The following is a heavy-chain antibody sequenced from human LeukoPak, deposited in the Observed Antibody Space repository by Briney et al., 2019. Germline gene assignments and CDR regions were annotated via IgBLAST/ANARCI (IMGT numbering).Heavy chain of an antibody. Sequence: SETLSLTCTVSGGSISSGGYYWSWIRQHPGKGLEWIGYIYYSGSTYSNPSLKSRVTISVDTSKNQFSLNLSSVTAADTAAYYCARYCSSTNCYKGGFDPWGQGTLVTVSS. CDR3: ARYCSSTNCYKGGFDP. J-gene: IGHJ5*02. V-gene: IGHV4-31*03. D-gene: IGHD2-2*02. CDR2: IYYSGST. CDR1: GGSISSGGYY.